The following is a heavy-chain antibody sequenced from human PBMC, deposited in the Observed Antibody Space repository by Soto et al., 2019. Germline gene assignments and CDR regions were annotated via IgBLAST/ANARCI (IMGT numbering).Heavy chain of an antibody. CDR2: ISYDGTDK. V-gene: IGHV3-30*18. CDR1: GFAFITYG. D-gene: IGHD5-12*01. CDR3: ANLAFGCSADKCSSSDY. J-gene: IGHJ4*02. Sequence: QVQLVESGGGVVQPGRSLRLSCAASGFAFITYGMHWVRQAPGKGLEWVAVISYDGTDKYYADSVKGRFTISRDNSKNTLYLQVNSLRAEDTAIYYCANLAFGCSADKCSSSDYWGQGTLVTVSS.